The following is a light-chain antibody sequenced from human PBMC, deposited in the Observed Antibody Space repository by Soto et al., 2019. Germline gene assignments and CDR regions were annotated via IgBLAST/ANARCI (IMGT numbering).Light chain of an antibody. CDR3: QQRSKWPLT. Sequence: EIVLTQSPVTPSLSPGERATLSCRASQSVSTSLDWYQQKPGQSPRLLIYDAAHRATGIPVRFSGGGSGTDFTLTISSLEPEDSAVYYCQQRSKWPLTFGGGTKVEIK. J-gene: IGKJ4*01. CDR2: DAA. CDR1: QSVSTS. V-gene: IGKV3-11*01.